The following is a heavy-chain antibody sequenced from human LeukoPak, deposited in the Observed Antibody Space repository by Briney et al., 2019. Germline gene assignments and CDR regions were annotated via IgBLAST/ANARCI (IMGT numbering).Heavy chain of an antibody. CDR1: GYTFTSYD. V-gene: IGHV1-8*01. CDR2: MNPNSGNT. CDR3: ARDLRGYCSGGSCYSLDY. D-gene: IGHD2-15*01. J-gene: IGHJ4*02. Sequence: ASVKVSCKASGYTFTSYDINWVRQATGRGLEWMGWMNPNSGNTGYAQKFQGRVTMTTDTSTSTAYMELRGLRSDDTAVYYCARDLRGYCSGGSCYSLDYWGQGTLVTVSS.